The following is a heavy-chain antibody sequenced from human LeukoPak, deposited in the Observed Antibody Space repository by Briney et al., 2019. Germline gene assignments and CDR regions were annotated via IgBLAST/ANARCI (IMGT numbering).Heavy chain of an antibody. Sequence: GGSLRLSCGASGFTFSSYAMHWVRQAPGKGLEWVGVISYDGSNKYYADSVKGRFTISRDNSKNTLYLQMNSLRAEDTAVYYCARALPSGVVVVPAAIDYWGQGTLVTVSS. D-gene: IGHD2-2*01. CDR2: ISYDGSNK. J-gene: IGHJ4*02. V-gene: IGHV3-30-3*01. CDR1: GFTFSSYA. CDR3: ARALPSGVVVVPAAIDY.